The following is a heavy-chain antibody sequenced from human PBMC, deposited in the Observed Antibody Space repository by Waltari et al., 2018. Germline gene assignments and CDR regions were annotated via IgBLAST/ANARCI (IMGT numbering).Heavy chain of an antibody. CDR2: VNAKTGSP. V-gene: IGHV7-4-1*02. CDR1: GYNFANYA. J-gene: IGHJ4*02. D-gene: IGHD6-19*01. CDR3: TSSHHSVWPDLDY. Sequence: QVQLVQSGSEVKKPGASVNISCMGSGYNFANYAFNWVRQAPGQGLQCMGWVNAKTGSPTYAVAFTGRVVFSLDTAVNTVYLHISGLRAEDSAMYYCTSSHHSVWPDLDYWGQGTLVTVSS.